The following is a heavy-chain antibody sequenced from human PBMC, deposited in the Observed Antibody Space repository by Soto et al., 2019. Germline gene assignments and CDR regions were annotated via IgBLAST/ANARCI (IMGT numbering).Heavy chain of an antibody. CDR2: IIPIFGTA. D-gene: IGHD6-13*01. V-gene: IGHV1-69*12. CDR3: ASRGIAAAGTFYYYGMDV. Sequence: QVQLVQSGAEVKKPGSSVKVSCKASGGTFSSYAISWVRQAPGQGLEWMGGIIPIFGTANYAQKFQGRVTITADEYTSTAYMELSSLRSEDTAVYYCASRGIAAAGTFYYYGMDVWGQGTTVTVSS. J-gene: IGHJ6*02. CDR1: GGTFSSYA.